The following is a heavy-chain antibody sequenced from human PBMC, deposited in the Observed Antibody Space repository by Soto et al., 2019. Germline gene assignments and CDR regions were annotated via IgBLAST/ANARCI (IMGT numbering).Heavy chain of an antibody. V-gene: IGHV4-59*13. CDR1: GDSMSPFY. CDR2: IYYSGNT. Sequence: QAPRRESGPGLVKPSETLSLTCTVSGDSMSPFYWNWIRQSPVKGLEWIGYIYYSGNTNYNPSLKSRVAISVDTSKNQFYLKLSAVTAADTAVYYCARGVYDYWSGYYAGSGLDVWGQGTTVIVSS. CDR3: ARGVYDYWSGYYAGSGLDV. D-gene: IGHD3-3*01. J-gene: IGHJ6*02.